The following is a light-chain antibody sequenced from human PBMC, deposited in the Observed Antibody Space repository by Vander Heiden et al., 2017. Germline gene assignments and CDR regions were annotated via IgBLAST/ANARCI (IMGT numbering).Light chain of an antibody. CDR2: KAS. CDR1: QSIGSW. J-gene: IGKJ1*01. Sequence: DIQMTQAPSTLSASVADRVIITCRASQSIGSWLAWYQQKPGKAPNLLIYKASSLEGGVPSRFSGSGSGTEFTLTISSLQPDDFATYYCQQYNSYSRTFGQGTKVEIK. CDR3: QQYNSYSRT. V-gene: IGKV1-5*03.